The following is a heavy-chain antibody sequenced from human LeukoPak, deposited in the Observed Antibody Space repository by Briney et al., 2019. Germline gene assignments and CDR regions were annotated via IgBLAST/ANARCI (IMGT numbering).Heavy chain of an antibody. J-gene: IGHJ4*02. Sequence: PGGSLRLSCAASGFTFSSYAMSWVRQAPGKGLEWVSVISTSGGTTYYADSVKGRFTISRDNAKNSLYLQMNSLRAEDTAVYYCARDPRGGSSSWFDYWGQGTLVTVSS. CDR3: ARDPRGGSSSWFDY. D-gene: IGHD6-13*01. CDR2: ISTSGGTT. V-gene: IGHV3-23*01. CDR1: GFTFSSYA.